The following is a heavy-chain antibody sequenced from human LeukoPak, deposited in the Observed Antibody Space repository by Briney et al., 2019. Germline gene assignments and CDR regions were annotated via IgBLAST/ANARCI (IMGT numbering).Heavy chain of an antibody. J-gene: IGHJ4*02. Sequence: ASVKVSCKASGYTFTGYYMHWVRQAPGRGLEWMGWINPNSGSTNYAQRVQGRVTMTRDTSISTAYMELNRLRSDDTAVYYCARVTEGVWGVIDYWGQGTLVTVSS. CDR1: GYTFTGYY. D-gene: IGHD2-8*01. CDR2: INPNSGST. V-gene: IGHV1-2*02. CDR3: ARVTEGVWGVIDY.